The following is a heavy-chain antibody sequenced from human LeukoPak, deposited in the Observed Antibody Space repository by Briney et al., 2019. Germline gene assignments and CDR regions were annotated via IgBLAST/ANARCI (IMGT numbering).Heavy chain of an antibody. J-gene: IGHJ4*02. CDR1: GFTFSSYG. Sequence: GRSLRLSCAASGFTFSSYGMHWVRQAPGKGLEWVSAISGSGGSTYYADSVKGRFTISRDNSKNTLYLQMNSLRAEDAAVYYCAKVSMVRGVDYFDYWGQGTLVTVSS. D-gene: IGHD3-10*01. CDR3: AKVSMVRGVDYFDY. CDR2: ISGSGGST. V-gene: IGHV3-23*01.